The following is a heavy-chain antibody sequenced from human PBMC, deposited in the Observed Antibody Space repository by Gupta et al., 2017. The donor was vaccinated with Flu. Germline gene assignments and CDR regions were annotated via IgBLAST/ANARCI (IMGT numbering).Heavy chain of an antibody. V-gene: IGHV1-2*06. CDR2: INPNSGGT. Sequence: RQAPGQGLEWMGRINPNSGGTNYAQKFQGRVTMTRDTSISTAYMELSRLRSDDTAVYYCARVGVAGPLTLDYWGQGTLVTVSS. CDR3: ARVGVAGPLTLDY. J-gene: IGHJ4*02. D-gene: IGHD3-3*01.